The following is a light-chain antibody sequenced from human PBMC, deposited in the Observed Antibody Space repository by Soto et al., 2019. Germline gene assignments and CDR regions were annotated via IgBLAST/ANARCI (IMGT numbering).Light chain of an antibody. Sequence: QSVLTQPASVSGSPGQSITISCTGTSSDVGGYNYVSWYQQHPDKAPKLMIYEVSNRPSGVSNRFSGSKSGNTASLTISGLQAEDEADYYCSSYTSSSTPVFGTGTKLTVL. CDR2: EVS. CDR1: SSDVGGYNY. J-gene: IGLJ1*01. V-gene: IGLV2-14*01. CDR3: SSYTSSSTPV.